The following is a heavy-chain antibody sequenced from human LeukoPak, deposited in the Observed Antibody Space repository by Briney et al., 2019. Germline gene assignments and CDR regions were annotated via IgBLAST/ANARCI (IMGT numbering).Heavy chain of an antibody. CDR1: GYTFTTYD. J-gene: IGHJ5*02. Sequence: ASVKVSRKASGYTFTTYDINWVRQAAGQGLEWMGWMNPNTGKSGYAQRFQGRVTFTRDTSIDTAYMELSSLGSADTAVYYCARKTCTTTSCLHPWGQGTLVTVSS. CDR3: ARKTCTTTSCLHP. D-gene: IGHD2-2*01. V-gene: IGHV1-8*01. CDR2: MNPNTGKS.